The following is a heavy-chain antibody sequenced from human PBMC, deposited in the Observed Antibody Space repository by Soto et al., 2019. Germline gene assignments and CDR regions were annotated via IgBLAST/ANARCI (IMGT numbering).Heavy chain of an antibody. V-gene: IGHV4-39*01. CDR1: GGSISGNSHY. Sequence: AETLALTCTVSGGSISGNSHYGGGRRQPPGKGLEWIGSIFNSGSTKYTASVQSRVTISVATSKDQFYLRLRSVTVAATAVYSCERLFTGNYYIASWGHGTLVTVSS. D-gene: IGHD1-26*01. CDR3: ERLFTGNYYIAS. CDR2: IFNSGST. J-gene: IGHJ5*01.